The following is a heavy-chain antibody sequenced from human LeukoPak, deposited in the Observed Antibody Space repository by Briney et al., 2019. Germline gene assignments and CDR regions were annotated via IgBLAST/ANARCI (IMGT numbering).Heavy chain of an antibody. Sequence: ASVKVSCKASGYTFTSYYMHWVRQAPGQGLEWMGWISAYNGNTNYAQKLQGRVTMTTDTSTSTAYMELRSLRSDDTAVYYCARETIAAAGLDYWGQGTLVTVSS. D-gene: IGHD6-13*01. J-gene: IGHJ4*02. CDR2: ISAYNGNT. CDR3: ARETIAAAGLDY. V-gene: IGHV1-18*04. CDR1: GYTFTSYY.